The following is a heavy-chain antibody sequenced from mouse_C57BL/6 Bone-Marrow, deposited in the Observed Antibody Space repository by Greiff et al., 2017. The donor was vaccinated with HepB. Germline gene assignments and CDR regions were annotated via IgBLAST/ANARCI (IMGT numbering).Heavy chain of an antibody. CDR1: GYTFTSYW. J-gene: IGHJ1*03. Sequence: QVQLQQPGAELVKPGASVKMSCKASGYTFTSYWITWVKQRPGQGLEWIGDIYPGSGSTNYNEKFKSKATLTVDTSSSTAYMQLSSLTSEDSAVYYGARGGGISAVVARGWYFDVWGTGTAVTVSS. CDR2: IYPGSGST. V-gene: IGHV1-55*01. CDR3: ARGGGISAVVARGWYFDV. D-gene: IGHD1-1*01.